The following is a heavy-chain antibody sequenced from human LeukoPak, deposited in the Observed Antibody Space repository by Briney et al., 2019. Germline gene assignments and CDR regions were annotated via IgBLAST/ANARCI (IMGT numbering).Heavy chain of an antibody. CDR1: GYTFTSYG. Sequence: VASVKVSCKASGYTFTSYGISWVRQAPGQGLEWMGWISAYNGNTNYAQKLQGRVTMTTDTSTSTAYMELRSLRSDDTAVYYCARAGRQWLVTPFFDYWGQGTLVTVSS. J-gene: IGHJ4*02. CDR3: ARAGRQWLVTPFFDY. V-gene: IGHV1-18*01. D-gene: IGHD6-19*01. CDR2: ISAYNGNT.